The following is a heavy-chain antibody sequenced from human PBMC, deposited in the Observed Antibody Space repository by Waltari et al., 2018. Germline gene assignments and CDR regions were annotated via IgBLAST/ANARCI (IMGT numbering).Heavy chain of an antibody. CDR1: GFIFSTHW. V-gene: IGHV3-74*01. Sequence: EVQLVESGGGLVQPGGSLRLSCAASGFIFSTHWMPWDRQAPGKGLVSVSHINTDGSITNYADSVKGRFTISRDNAKNTLFLQMNSLRAEDTAVYYCVLYSSSFLGDCWGQGTLVTVSS. CDR2: INTDGSIT. CDR3: VLYSSSFLGDC. J-gene: IGHJ4*02. D-gene: IGHD6-13*01.